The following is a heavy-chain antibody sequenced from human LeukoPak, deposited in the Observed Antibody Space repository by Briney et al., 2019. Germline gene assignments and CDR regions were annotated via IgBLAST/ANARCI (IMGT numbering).Heavy chain of an antibody. J-gene: IGHJ4*02. CDR1: GGSFSGYY. D-gene: IGHD1-7*01. CDR3: ARRRPPFITVELRNYSDY. V-gene: IGHV4-34*01. Sequence: PSETLSLTCAIYGGSFSGYYWSWIRQPPGKGLEWIGEINHSGSTNYNPSLKSRVTISVDTSKNQFSLKLSSVTAADTAVYYCARRRPPFITVELRNYSDYWGQGTLVTVSS. CDR2: INHSGST.